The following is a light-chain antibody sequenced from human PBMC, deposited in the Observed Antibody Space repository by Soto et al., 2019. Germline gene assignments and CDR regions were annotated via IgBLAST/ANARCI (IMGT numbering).Light chain of an antibody. V-gene: IGKV1-5*01. CDR1: QSISSW. CDR3: QKYNSSAGWT. J-gene: IGKJ1*01. CDR2: DAS. Sequence: DIQMTQSPSTLSASVGDRVTITCRASQSISSWLAWYQQKPGKAPKLLIYDASSLESGVPSRFSGSGSGTEFTLTISSLQPDDFATYYCQKYNSSAGWTFGQGTKVDIK.